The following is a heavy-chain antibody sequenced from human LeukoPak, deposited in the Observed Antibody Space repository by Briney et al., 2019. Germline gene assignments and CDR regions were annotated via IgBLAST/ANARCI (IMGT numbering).Heavy chain of an antibody. V-gene: IGHV1-46*01. CDR1: GCTFTSYY. D-gene: IGHD6-6*01. CDR2: INPSGGST. J-gene: IGHJ4*02. Sequence: RASVKVSCKASGCTFTSYYMHWVRQAPGQGLEWMGIINPSGGSTSYAQKFQGRVTMTRDMSTSTVYMELSSLRSEDTAVYYCAREGYEYSSSSGLDYWGQGTLVTVSS. CDR3: AREGYEYSSSSGLDY.